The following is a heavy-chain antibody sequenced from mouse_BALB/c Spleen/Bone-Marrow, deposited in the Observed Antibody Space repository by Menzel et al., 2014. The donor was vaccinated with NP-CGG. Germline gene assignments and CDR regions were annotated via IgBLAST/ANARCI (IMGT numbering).Heavy chain of an antibody. J-gene: IGHJ4*01. D-gene: IGHD2-3*01. CDR2: INPYNDGT. V-gene: IGHV1-14*01. CDR1: GYTFTSYI. Sequence: EVQLQQSGPELVKPGASVKMSCKASGYTFTSYIMHWVKQKPGQGLEWIGYINPYNDGTKYNEKFKGKATLTSDKSSSTAYIELSSLTSADSAVYYCARRWLPYAMDYWGQGTSVTVSS. CDR3: ARRWLPYAMDY.